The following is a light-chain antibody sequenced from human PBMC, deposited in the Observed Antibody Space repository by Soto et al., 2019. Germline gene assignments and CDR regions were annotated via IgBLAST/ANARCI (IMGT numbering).Light chain of an antibody. J-gene: IGLJ1*01. CDR1: SGSVGTFNF. CDR3: SSYITTSSRL. CDR2: AVT. V-gene: IGLV2-14*01. Sequence: QSALTQPASVSGSTGQSITISCSGTSGSVGTFNFVSWYQQHPGKAPRLMIYAVTDRPSGVSSRFSGSKSGNTAYLTISGLQAEDEADYYCSSYITTSSRLFGTGTKLTVL.